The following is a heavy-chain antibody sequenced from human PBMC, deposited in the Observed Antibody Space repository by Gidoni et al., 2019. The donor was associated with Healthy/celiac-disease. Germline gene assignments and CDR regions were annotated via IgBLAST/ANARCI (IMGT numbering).Heavy chain of an antibody. D-gene: IGHD2-15*01. J-gene: IGHJ3*02. V-gene: IGHV4-34*01. CDR2: INHSGST. CDR3: ARYCSGGSCYSDAFDS. CDR1: GGSFSGYY. Sequence: QVQLQQWGAGLLKPSATLSLTCAVYGGSFSGYYWSWIRQPPGKGLEWIGEINHSGSTNYNPSLKSRVTISVDTSKNQFSLKLSSVTAADTAVYYCARYCSGGSCYSDAFDSWGQGTMVTVSS.